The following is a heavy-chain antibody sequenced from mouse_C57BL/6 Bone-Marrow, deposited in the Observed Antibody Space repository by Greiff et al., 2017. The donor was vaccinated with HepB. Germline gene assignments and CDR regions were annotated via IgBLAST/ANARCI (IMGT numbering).Heavy chain of an antibody. CDR2: INPGSGGT. Sequence: QVQLQQSGAELVRPGTSVKVSCKASGYAFTNYLIEWVKQRPGQGLEWIGVINPGSGGTNYNEKFKGKATLTADKSSSTAYMQLSSLTSEDSAVYYCAREGDYSTLFAYWGQGTLVTVSA. CDR3: AREGDYSTLFAY. J-gene: IGHJ3*01. V-gene: IGHV1-54*01. CDR1: GYAFTNYL. D-gene: IGHD2-5*01.